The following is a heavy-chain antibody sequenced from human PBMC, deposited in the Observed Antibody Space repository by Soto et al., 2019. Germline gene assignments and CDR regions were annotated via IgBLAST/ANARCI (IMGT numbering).Heavy chain of an antibody. V-gene: IGHV1-2*04. Sequence: ASVKVSCKASGYTFTGYDMHWVLQAPGQGLEWMGWINPNSGGTNYAQKFQGWVTMTRDTSISTAYMELSRLRSDDTAVYYCARALRGGTGTYYYYYGMDVWGQGTTVTVSS. CDR1: GYTFTGYD. CDR3: ARALRGGTGTYYYYYGMDV. CDR2: INPNSGGT. J-gene: IGHJ6*02. D-gene: IGHD1-1*01.